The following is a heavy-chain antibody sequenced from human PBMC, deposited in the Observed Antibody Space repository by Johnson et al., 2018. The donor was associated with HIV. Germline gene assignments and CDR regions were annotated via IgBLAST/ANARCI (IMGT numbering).Heavy chain of an antibody. Sequence: VQLVESGGGVVQPGRSLRLSCAASGFLFSRYAMHWVRQAPGKGLEWVAVISYDGGNNYYADSVKGRFTISRDNSKNTLYLQINSLRAEDTAVYYCARDSEWELGQEGAFDIWGQGTMVTVSS. J-gene: IGHJ3*02. CDR3: ARDSEWELGQEGAFDI. CDR2: ISYDGGNN. V-gene: IGHV3-30-3*01. CDR1: GFLFSRYA. D-gene: IGHD1-26*01.